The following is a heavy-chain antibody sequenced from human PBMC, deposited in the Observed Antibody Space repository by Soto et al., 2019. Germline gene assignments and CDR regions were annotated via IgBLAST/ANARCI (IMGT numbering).Heavy chain of an antibody. CDR2: VHHDGNA. J-gene: IGHJ4*02. D-gene: IGHD6-6*01. CDR3: VRIIGACSVNS. CDR1: GFGVRSTYF. Sequence: PSETLSLTCVVSGFGVRSTYFWGWIRQPPGKGLEWIGSVHHDGNAYYPPSVLGRVTISVDTANNQVSLSLRSVTAEDTATYYCVRIIGACSVNSWGQGILVTVSS. V-gene: IGHV4-38-2*01.